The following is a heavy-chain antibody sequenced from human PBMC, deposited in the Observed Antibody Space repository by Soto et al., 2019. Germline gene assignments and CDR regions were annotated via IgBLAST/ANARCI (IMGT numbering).Heavy chain of an antibody. CDR3: ARDVGEEYYNWLDH. CDR2: IGTYNGNT. D-gene: IGHD2-2*01. Sequence: ASVKVSCKTSGYIFTNHRINWVRQAPGQGLERMGWIGTYNGNTKYAKNFQDRVTLTTDILTTTVFMEITSLKSDDTAVYYCARDVGEEYYNWLDHWGQGTQVTVSS. J-gene: IGHJ5*01. V-gene: IGHV1-18*01. CDR1: GYIFTNHR.